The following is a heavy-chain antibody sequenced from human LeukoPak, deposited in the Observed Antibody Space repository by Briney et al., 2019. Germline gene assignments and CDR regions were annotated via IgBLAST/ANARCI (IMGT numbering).Heavy chain of an antibody. CDR1: GGSISSYY. CDR2: IYYSGST. J-gene: IGHJ4*02. Sequence: SETLSLTCTVSGGSISSYYWSWFRQPPGKGLVGIGYIYYSGSTNYNPSLKSRVTISVDTSKNQFSLKLSSVTAADTAVYYCARGLLTVAGTGGDYWGQGTLVTVSS. D-gene: IGHD6-19*01. V-gene: IGHV4-59*01. CDR3: ARGLLTVAGTGGDY.